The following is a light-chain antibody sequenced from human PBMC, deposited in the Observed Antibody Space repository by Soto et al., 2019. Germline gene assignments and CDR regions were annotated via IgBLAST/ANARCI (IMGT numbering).Light chain of an antibody. CDR1: SSDVGGYNY. Sequence: QSVLTQPASVSGSPGQLITISCTGTSSDVGGYNYVSWYQQHPGKDPKLMIYEVSNRPSGVSNRISGSNSGNTASLTISGLQAEDEADYYCSSYTSSSTYVFGTGSKVTVL. CDR3: SSYTSSSTYV. V-gene: IGLV2-14*01. CDR2: EVS. J-gene: IGLJ1*01.